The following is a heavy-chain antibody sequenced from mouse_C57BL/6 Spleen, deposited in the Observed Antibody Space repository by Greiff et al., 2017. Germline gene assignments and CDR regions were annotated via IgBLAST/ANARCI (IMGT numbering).Heavy chain of an antibody. CDR2: INPSSGYT. J-gene: IGHJ4*01. Sequence: QVQLQQSGAELAKPGASVKLSCKASGYTFTSYWMHWVKQRPGQGLEWIGYINPSSGYTKYNQKFKDKATLTADKSSSTAYMQLSSLTYEDSAVXYCARHYYGSRYAMDYWGQGTSVTVSA. D-gene: IGHD1-1*01. CDR1: GYTFTSYW. CDR3: ARHYYGSRYAMDY. V-gene: IGHV1-7*01.